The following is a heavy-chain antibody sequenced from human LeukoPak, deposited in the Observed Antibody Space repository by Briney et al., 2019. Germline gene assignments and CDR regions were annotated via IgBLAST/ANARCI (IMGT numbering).Heavy chain of an antibody. CDR3: GRVGRSGSPGAFDI. CDR1: GYTFHTYD. D-gene: IGHD1-26*01. Sequence: PTASLRVSCTASGYTFHTYDITWVRQAPGQGLEWMGWIRSQNGATNYAQTLQGRVTMTTDASTSTVYMELRSLRSDDTAVYYCGRVGRSGSPGAFDIWGRGTMVIVSA. J-gene: IGHJ3*02. CDR2: IRSQNGAT. V-gene: IGHV1-18*01.